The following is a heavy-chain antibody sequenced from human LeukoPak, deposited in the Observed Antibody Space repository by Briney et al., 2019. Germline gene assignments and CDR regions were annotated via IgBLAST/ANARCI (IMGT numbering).Heavy chain of an antibody. Sequence: QSGGSLRLSCAASGFTVSSNYMSWVRQAPGKGLKWVSVIYSGGSTYYADSVKGRFTISRDNSKNTLYLQMNGLRAEDTAVYYCARDTVAGTEDYWGQGTLVTVSS. CDR1: GFTVSSNY. CDR3: ARDTVAGTEDY. D-gene: IGHD6-19*01. J-gene: IGHJ4*02. V-gene: IGHV3-53*01. CDR2: IYSGGST.